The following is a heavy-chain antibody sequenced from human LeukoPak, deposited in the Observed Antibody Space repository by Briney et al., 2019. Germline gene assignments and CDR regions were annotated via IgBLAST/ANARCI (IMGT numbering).Heavy chain of an antibody. CDR3: ARARYDSSGYSADFWDY. CDR2: IYSGGST. Sequence: GGSLRLSCAASGFTFSSNYMSWVRQAPGKGLEWVAVIYSGGSTYYADSGKGRFTISRDNYKNTLYLQMNSLRAEDTAVYYCARARYDSSGYSADFWDYWGQGTLVTVSS. D-gene: IGHD3-22*01. J-gene: IGHJ4*02. CDR1: GFTFSSNY. V-gene: IGHV3-66*01.